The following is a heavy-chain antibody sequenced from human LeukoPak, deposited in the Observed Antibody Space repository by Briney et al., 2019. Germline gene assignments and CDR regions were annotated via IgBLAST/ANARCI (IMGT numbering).Heavy chain of an antibody. V-gene: IGHV4-59*08. CDR2: ISYRGST. D-gene: IGHD3-16*01. Sequence: PSETLSLTCTVSGDSISPYYWSWIRQPPGKGLEWIGYISYRGSTDYNPSLKSRVTISVDTSKNQFSLKLSSVTAADTAVYYCARQGGTLGPYDSWGQGTLVTVSS. J-gene: IGHJ4*02. CDR1: GDSISPYY. CDR3: ARQGGTLGPYDS.